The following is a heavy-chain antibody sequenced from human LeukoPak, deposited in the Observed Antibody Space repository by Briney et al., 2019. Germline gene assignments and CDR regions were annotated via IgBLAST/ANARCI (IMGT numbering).Heavy chain of an antibody. CDR3: ARLSSYYYGSGSYWGNYYYYYMDV. CDR1: GGSISNSYYY. Sequence: SETLSLTCTVSGGSISNSYYYWGWIRQPPGKGLEWIGYIYYSGSTNYNPSLKSRVTISVDTSKNQFSLKLSSVTAADTAVYYCARLSSYYYGSGSYWGNYYYYYMDVWGKGTTVTVSS. V-gene: IGHV4-61*05. D-gene: IGHD3-10*01. CDR2: IYYSGST. J-gene: IGHJ6*03.